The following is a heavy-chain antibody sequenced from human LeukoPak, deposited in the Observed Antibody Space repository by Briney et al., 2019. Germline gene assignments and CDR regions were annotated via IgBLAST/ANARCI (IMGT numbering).Heavy chain of an antibody. J-gene: IGHJ5*02. V-gene: IGHV3-30-3*01. Sequence: GGSLRLSCAASGFTVSSYAMHWVRQPPGKGLAWVAVISYDGSNKYYADSVKGRFTISRDNAKNSLFLQINSLRAEDTAVYYCANGGTYSSGPWGQGTLVTVSS. CDR1: GFTVSSYA. D-gene: IGHD3-22*01. CDR2: ISYDGSNK. CDR3: ANGGTYSSGP.